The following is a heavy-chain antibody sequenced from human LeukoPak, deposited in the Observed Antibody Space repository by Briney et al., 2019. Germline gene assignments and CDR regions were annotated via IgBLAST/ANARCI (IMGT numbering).Heavy chain of an antibody. D-gene: IGHD3-9*01. Sequence: ASVKVSCKASGGTFSSYAISWVRQAPGQGLEWMGWIGAYNGHTNYAQNFQGRVTMTTDTSTRTAYMELRSLRSDDTAVHYCARGYVVVPLDFWGQGTLVTVSS. J-gene: IGHJ4*02. V-gene: IGHV1-18*01. CDR3: ARGYVVVPLDF. CDR1: GGTFSSYA. CDR2: IGAYNGHT.